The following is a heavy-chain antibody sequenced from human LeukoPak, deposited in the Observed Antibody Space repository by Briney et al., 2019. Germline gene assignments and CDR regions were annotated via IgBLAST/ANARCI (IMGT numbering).Heavy chain of an antibody. CDR3: ARASDGMATTFDY. CDR1: GGSFSGYY. CDR2: IKHSGST. J-gene: IGHJ4*02. V-gene: IGHV4-34*01. Sequence: SETLSLTCAVYGGSFSGYYGSGIRQPPGKGLEWIGEIKHSGSTNYNPSLTSRVTISVDTSKNQFSLRLSSVTAADTAVYYCARASDGMATTFDYWGQGTLVTVSS. D-gene: IGHD5-24*01.